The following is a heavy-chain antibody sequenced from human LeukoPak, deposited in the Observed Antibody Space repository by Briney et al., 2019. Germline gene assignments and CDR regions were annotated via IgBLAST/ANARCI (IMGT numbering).Heavy chain of an antibody. V-gene: IGHV3-9*01. Sequence: GRSLRLSCAVYGFTFDDYAMHWVRQTPGKGLEWVSGISWNSGSIDYADSVKGRFTISRDNAKNSLYLQMNSLRPEDTALYFCAKDMMSARGAFDYWGQGILVTVSS. CDR2: ISWNSGSI. J-gene: IGHJ4*02. D-gene: IGHD3-10*01. CDR1: GFTFDDYA. CDR3: AKDMMSARGAFDY.